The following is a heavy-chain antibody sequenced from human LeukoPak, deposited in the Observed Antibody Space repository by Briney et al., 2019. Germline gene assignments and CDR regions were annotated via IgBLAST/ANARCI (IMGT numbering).Heavy chain of an antibody. Sequence: SETLSLTCTVSGGSISSHYWSWIRQPPGKGLEWIGYIYYSGSTNYNPSLKSRVTISVDTSKNQFSLKLSSVTAADTAVYYCARESHYDSSGYWGAPGFDYWGQGTLVTVSS. J-gene: IGHJ4*02. V-gene: IGHV4-59*11. CDR2: IYYSGST. CDR3: ARESHYDSSGYWGAPGFDY. CDR1: GGSISSHY. D-gene: IGHD3-22*01.